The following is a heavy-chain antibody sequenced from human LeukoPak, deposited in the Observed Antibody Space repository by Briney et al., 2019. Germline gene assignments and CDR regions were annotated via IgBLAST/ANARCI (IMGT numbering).Heavy chain of an antibody. CDR1: GFTFSSYG. V-gene: IGHV3-33*01. CDR3: ARDFTQIGTVTRDAFDI. J-gene: IGHJ3*02. Sequence: GGSLRLSCAASGFTFSSYGMHWVRQAPGKGLEWVAVIWYDGSNKYYADSVKGRFTISRDNSKNTLYLQMNSLRAEDTAVYYCARDFTQIGTVTRDAFDIWGQGTMVTVSS. CDR2: IWYDGSNK. D-gene: IGHD4-17*01.